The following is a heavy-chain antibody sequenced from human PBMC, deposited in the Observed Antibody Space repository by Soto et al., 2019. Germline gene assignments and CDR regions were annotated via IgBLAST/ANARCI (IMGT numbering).Heavy chain of an antibody. CDR2: ISYDGSNK. V-gene: IGHV3-30-3*01. D-gene: IGHD6-19*01. J-gene: IGHJ4*02. Sequence: QVQLVESGGGVVQPGRSLRLSCAASGFTFSSYAMHWVRQAPGKGLEWVAVISYDGSNKYYADSVKGRFTISRDNSKNTLYLQMNSLRAEDTAVYYCARAIAVAGPFDYWGQGTLDTVSS. CDR1: GFTFSSYA. CDR3: ARAIAVAGPFDY.